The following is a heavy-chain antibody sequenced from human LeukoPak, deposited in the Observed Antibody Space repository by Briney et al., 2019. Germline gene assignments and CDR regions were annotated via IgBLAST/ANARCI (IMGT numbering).Heavy chain of an antibody. CDR1: GGSISNYH. CDR2: IYYSGST. Sequence: SETLSLTCIVSGGSISNYHWSWIRQPPGKGLEWIGYIYYSGSTYYNPSLKSRVTISVDTSKNQFSLKLSSVTAADTAVYYCARVGTYCSSTSCYKGFFDYWGQGTLVTVSS. J-gene: IGHJ4*02. CDR3: ARVGTYCSSTSCYKGFFDY. V-gene: IGHV4-59*12. D-gene: IGHD2-2*02.